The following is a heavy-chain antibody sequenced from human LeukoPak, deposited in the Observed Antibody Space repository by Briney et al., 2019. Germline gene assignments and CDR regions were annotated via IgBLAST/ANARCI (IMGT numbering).Heavy chain of an antibody. CDR2: IYYSGST. CDR3: ASPRGDDSGGYYTRYFHH. Sequence: PSETLSLTCTVSGGSISSYYWSWIRQPPGMGLKWIGYIYYSGSTNYNPSLKSRVTISVDTSDNQFSLNLSSVTAADTAVYFCASPRGDDSGGYYTRYFHHWGQGILVTVSS. D-gene: IGHD3-22*01. CDR1: GGSISSYY. J-gene: IGHJ1*01. V-gene: IGHV4-59*08.